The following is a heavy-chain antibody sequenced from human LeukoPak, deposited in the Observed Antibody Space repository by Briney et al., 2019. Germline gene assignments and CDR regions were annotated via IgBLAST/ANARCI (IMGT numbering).Heavy chain of an antibody. CDR1: GFTFSSYA. CDR2: ISGSGGSI. Sequence: PGGSLRLSCAASGFTFSSYAMSWVRQAAGKGLEWVSAISGSGGSIYYADSVKGRFTISRDNSKNTLYLQVNSLRAEDTAVYYCEKSMNTATRGSFDYWGQGTLVTVSS. D-gene: IGHD5-18*01. CDR3: EKSMNTATRGSFDY. V-gene: IGHV3-23*01. J-gene: IGHJ4*02.